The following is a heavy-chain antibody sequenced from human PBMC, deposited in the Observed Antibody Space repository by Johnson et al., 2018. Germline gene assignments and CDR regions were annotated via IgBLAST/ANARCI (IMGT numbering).Heavy chain of an antibody. V-gene: IGHV3-7*01. CDR1: GFSFRRNW. J-gene: IGHJ3*01. CDR2: INPDGRVT. D-gene: IGHD2-21*02. Sequence: VQLVEAGGGLVQPGGSLRLSCAASGFSFRRNWMTWVRQAPGKGLEWVANINPDGRVTHYADSGRFTVSRDNDRDSVYLQMNSLRAEDTAVYHCATSHDYAFDFWGQGTMVTVSS. CDR3: ATSHDYAFDF.